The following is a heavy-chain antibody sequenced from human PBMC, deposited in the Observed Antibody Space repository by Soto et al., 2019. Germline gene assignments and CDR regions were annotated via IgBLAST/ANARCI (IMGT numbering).Heavy chain of an antibody. V-gene: IGHV4-61*01. D-gene: IGHD3-22*01. CDR1: GGSVSSGSYY. CDR2: IYYSGST. CDR3: ARVRSSGDSLGY. Sequence: QVQLQESGPGLVKPSETLSLTCTVSGGSVSSGSYYWGWIRQPPGKGLEWIGYIYYSGSTNYNPSLKSRVTISVETYKNKFSLKLRSVTAADTAVYYCARVRSSGDSLGYWGQGTLVPVSS. J-gene: IGHJ4*02.